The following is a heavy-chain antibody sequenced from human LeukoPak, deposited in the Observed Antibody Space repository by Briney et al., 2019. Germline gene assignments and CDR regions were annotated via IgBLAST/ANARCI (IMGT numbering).Heavy chain of an antibody. J-gene: IGHJ4*02. V-gene: IGHV4-38-2*02. Sequence: PSETLSLTCTVSDSPIRSNYLWGWIRQPPGKGLEWIGNVDQSGSTYYNPSLKSRATLSLDTSKQQFSLKLTSVAAADTAVYYCASVGASHYGEWFFDYWGQETLVTVSS. CDR1: DSPIRSNYL. D-gene: IGHD3-3*01. CDR3: ASVGASHYGEWFFDY. CDR2: VDQSGST.